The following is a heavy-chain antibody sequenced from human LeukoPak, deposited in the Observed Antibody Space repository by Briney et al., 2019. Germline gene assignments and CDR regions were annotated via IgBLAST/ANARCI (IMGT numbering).Heavy chain of an antibody. V-gene: IGHV3-11*04. D-gene: IGHD2-15*01. Sequence: GGSLRLSCAASGFTFSDYYMSWIRQAPGKGLEWVSYISSSGSTIYYADSVKGRFTISRDNAKNSLYLQMNFLRTEDTAIYYCARGRSLPEDSSKTPFDHWGQGTLVTVSS. CDR3: ARGRSLPEDSSKTPFDH. CDR2: ISSSGSTI. J-gene: IGHJ4*02. CDR1: GFTFSDYY.